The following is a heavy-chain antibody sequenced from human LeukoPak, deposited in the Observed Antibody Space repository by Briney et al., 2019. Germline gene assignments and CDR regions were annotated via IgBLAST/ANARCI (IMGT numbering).Heavy chain of an antibody. CDR1: GGTSSSYA. Sequence: SVKVSCKASGGTSSSYAISCVRQAPGRGLEWMGRIIPILGIANYAQKFQGRVTITTDESTSTAYMELSSLRSEDTAVYYCARDGENSNYSNYYYYMDVWGKGTTVTVSS. CDR2: IIPILGIA. D-gene: IGHD4-11*01. V-gene: IGHV1-69*04. J-gene: IGHJ6*03. CDR3: ARDGENSNYSNYYYYMDV.